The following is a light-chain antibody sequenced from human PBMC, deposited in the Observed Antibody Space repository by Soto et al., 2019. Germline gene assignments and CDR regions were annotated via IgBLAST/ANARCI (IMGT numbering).Light chain of an antibody. CDR2: ASS. CDR3: QQSYVTPLT. CDR1: QSIRDY. Sequence: DIEMTQSPSSLSTSVGDTVTITCRASQSIRDYLNWYQQKSGEAPKLLIYASSTLQSGVPSRFSGSGSGTDFTLTISSLQPEDFATYYGQQSYVTPLTFGGGTKVEIE. V-gene: IGKV1-39*01. J-gene: IGKJ4*01.